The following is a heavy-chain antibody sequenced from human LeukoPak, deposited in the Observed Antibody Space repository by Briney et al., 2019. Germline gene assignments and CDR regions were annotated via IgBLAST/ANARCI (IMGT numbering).Heavy chain of an antibody. CDR2: IRRDGRSK. Sequence: GGSLRLSCAASGFTFTDFGMHWVRQAPGKGLDWVSHIRRDGRSKFYAESVKGRFTISRDNSKNTLYLQMNSLRAEGTAVYYCAKDRDDYGDDCWGQGILVTVST. J-gene: IGHJ4*02. CDR3: AKDRDDYGDDC. D-gene: IGHD4-17*01. CDR1: GFTFTDFG. V-gene: IGHV3-30*02.